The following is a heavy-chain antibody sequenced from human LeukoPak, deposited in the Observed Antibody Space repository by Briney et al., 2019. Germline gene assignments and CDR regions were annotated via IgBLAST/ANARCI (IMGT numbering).Heavy chain of an antibody. CDR1: GGSISSYY. Sequence: SETLSLTCTVSGGSISSYYWSWIRQLPGKGLEWIGYIYYSGSTNYNPSLKSRVTISADTSKNQFSLKLSSVTAADTAVYYCARHCPRYCSGGSCYCSWYDYWGQGTLVTVSS. CDR3: ARHCPRYCSGGSCYCSWYDY. CDR2: IYYSGST. V-gene: IGHV4-59*08. J-gene: IGHJ4*02. D-gene: IGHD2-15*01.